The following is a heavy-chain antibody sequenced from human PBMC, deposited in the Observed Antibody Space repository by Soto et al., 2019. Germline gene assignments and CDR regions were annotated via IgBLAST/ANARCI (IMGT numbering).Heavy chain of an antibody. CDR2: IWHDGSDK. CDR3: ARGTNSSWLDY. D-gene: IGHD6-13*01. J-gene: IGHJ4*02. CDR1: GFTFYNYA. Sequence: QVQLVESGGGVVQPGRSLRLSCAASGFTFYNYAMDWVRQAPGKGLEWVAVIWHDGSDKYYADSVKGRFTISRDKSKNTLYLQMNSLKVDDTAVYYCARGTNSSWLDYWGQGALVTVSS. V-gene: IGHV3-33*01.